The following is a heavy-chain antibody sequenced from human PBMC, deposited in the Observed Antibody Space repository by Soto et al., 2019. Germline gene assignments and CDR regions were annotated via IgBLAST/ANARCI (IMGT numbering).Heavy chain of an antibody. CDR3: ATALGSSGWFDY. CDR1: AYSSTIYG. V-gene: IGHV1-18*01. J-gene: IGHJ4*02. CDR2: IRPHNGDT. D-gene: IGHD6-19*01. Sequence: QVQLVQSGPEVKNPGASVKVSYKASAYSSTIYGITWVRQAPGQELEWMGWIRPHNGDTKYAQRFQGRVTMTTDPSTTTVFMDLRTLRSDDTAVYYCATALGSSGWFDYWGPGTLVTVPS.